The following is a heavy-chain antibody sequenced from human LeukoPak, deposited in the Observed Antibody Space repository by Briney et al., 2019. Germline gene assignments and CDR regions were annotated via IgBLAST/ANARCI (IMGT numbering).Heavy chain of an antibody. CDR3: ARGLQR. J-gene: IGHJ3*01. Sequence: SETLSLTCAVYGGSFSGYYWSWIRQPPGKGLEWIGEINHSGSTNYNPSLKSRVTISVDTSKNQFSLKLSSATAADTAVYYCARGLQRWGQGTMVTVSS. CDR2: INHSGST. V-gene: IGHV4-34*01. CDR1: GGSFSGYY.